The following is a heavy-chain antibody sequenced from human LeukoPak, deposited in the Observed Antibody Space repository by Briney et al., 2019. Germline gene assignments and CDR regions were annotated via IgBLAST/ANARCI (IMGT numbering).Heavy chain of an antibody. CDR2: ISSSSSYI. V-gene: IGHV3-21*04. Sequence: PGGSLRLSCAASGFTFSSYSMNWVRQAPGKGLEWVSSISSSSSYIYYADSVKGRFTISRDNAKNSLYLQMNSLRAEDTAVYYCAKYPTYYYESSGYYYFDYWGQGTLVTVSS. CDR1: GFTFSSYS. CDR3: AKYPTYYYESSGYYYFDY. D-gene: IGHD3-22*01. J-gene: IGHJ4*02.